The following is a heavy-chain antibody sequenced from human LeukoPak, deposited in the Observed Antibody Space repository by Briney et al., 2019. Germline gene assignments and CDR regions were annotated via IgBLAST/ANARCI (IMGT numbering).Heavy chain of an antibody. CDR2: IYTSGST. Sequence: SETLSLTCTVSGGSISSYYWSWIRQPAGKGLEWIGRIYTSGSTNYNPSLKSRVTMSVDTSKNQFSLKLSSVTAADTAVYYCAREPRSYYDMLTGLRNWFDPWGQGTLVTVSS. J-gene: IGHJ5*02. D-gene: IGHD3-9*01. V-gene: IGHV4-4*07. CDR3: AREPRSYYDMLTGLRNWFDP. CDR1: GGSISSYY.